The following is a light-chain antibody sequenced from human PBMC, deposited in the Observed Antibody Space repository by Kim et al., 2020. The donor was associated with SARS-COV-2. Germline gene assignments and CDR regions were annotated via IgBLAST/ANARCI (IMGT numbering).Light chain of an antibody. CDR1: SGYSSKA. Sequence: ASVKITCNLSSGYSSKAIEGSQQKQDKGPQSLMNINSDGSRRRGAGIPYRCSGSSSGTERHITRSRVQSEDEDDYYCRTWGSGIEVFGGGTQLTVL. J-gene: IGLJ2*01. CDR2: INSDGSR. CDR3: RTWGSGIEV. V-gene: IGLV4-69*01.